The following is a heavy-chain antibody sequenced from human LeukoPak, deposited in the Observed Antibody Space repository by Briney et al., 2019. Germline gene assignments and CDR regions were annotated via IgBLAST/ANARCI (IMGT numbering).Heavy chain of an antibody. V-gene: IGHV3-53*01. CDR1: GFTFSSNY. D-gene: IGHD5-18*01. CDR3: AGRPTGYSSGYIH. J-gene: IGHJ4*02. CDR2: ISGSAHKI. Sequence: GGSLRLSCAASGFTFSSNYMSWVRQAPEKGLDWVSVISGSAHKIRYADSVKGRFTISRDNSENIVYLQMNNLRVEDTAVYYCAGRPTGYSSGYIHWGQGTLVTVSS.